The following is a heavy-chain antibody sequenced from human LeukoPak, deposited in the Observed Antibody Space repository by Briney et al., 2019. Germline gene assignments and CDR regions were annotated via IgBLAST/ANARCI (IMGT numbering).Heavy chain of an antibody. Sequence: SETLSLTCTVSGGSISNSGYYWGWIRQPPGKGLEWIGSIYYSGSTYYNPSLKSRVTISVDTSKNQFSLKLSSVTAADTAVYYCARLGDHGDWYYWGQGTRVTVSS. CDR1: GGSISNSGYY. CDR2: IYYSGST. D-gene: IGHD4-17*01. V-gene: IGHV4-39*07. CDR3: ARLGDHGDWYY. J-gene: IGHJ4*02.